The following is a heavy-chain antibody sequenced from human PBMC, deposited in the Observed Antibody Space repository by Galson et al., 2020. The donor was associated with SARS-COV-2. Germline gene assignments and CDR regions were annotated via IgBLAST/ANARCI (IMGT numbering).Heavy chain of an antibody. D-gene: IGHD2-8*01. CDR1: GGSIRSSSYY. CDR3: ARARQLGYCTNGVFYTHSIYVDY. Sequence: SETLSLTCTVSGGSIRSSSYYWGWIRQPPGKGLEWLGSIYYSGSTYYNPSLKSRVTISVDTSKNQFSLQLSSVTAADTAVYYCARARQLGYCTNGVFYTHSIYVDYWGQGTLVTVSS. CDR2: IYYSGST. J-gene: IGHJ4*02. V-gene: IGHV4-39*07.